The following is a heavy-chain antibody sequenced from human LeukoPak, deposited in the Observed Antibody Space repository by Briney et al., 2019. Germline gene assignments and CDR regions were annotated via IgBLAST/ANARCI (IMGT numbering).Heavy chain of an antibody. D-gene: IGHD2/OR15-2a*01. CDR1: GFDFEDYA. J-gene: IGHJ6*02. Sequence: GGSLRLSCAASGFDFEDYAFHWVRQVPGKGLEWVSGISWNSGKIGYADSVRGRFTISRDNAKNSVYLQMNSLRADDTALYYCAKGRLIAAPFYYFGMDVWGQGTTVTVSS. CDR2: ISWNSGKI. CDR3: AKGRLIAAPFYYFGMDV. V-gene: IGHV3-9*01.